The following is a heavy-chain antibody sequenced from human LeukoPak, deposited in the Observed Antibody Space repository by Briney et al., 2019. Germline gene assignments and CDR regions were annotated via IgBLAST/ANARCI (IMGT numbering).Heavy chain of an antibody. CDR1: GFTFSSYE. Sequence: PGGSLRLSCAASGFTFSSYEMNWIRQAPGKGLEWVSYISSSGSTIYYADSVKGRFTISRDNAKNSLYLQMNSLRAEDTAVYYCAREEGGYSYGNRIFDYWGQGTLVTVSS. V-gene: IGHV3-48*03. J-gene: IGHJ4*02. CDR2: ISSSGSTI. CDR3: AREEGGYSYGNRIFDY. D-gene: IGHD5-18*01.